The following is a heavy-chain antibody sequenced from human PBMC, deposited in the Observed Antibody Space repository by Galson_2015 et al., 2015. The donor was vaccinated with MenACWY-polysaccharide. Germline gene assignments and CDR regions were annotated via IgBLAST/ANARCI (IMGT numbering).Heavy chain of an antibody. CDR1: GFTFSSYS. Sequence: SLRLSCAASGFTFSSYSMNWVRQAPGKGLEWVSYISSSSSTIYYADSVKGRFTISRDNAKNSLYLQMNSLRAEDTAVYYCARGLVVAATGLFVYWGQGTLVTVSS. J-gene: IGHJ4*02. D-gene: IGHD2-15*01. CDR3: ARGLVVAATGLFVY. CDR2: ISSSSSTI. V-gene: IGHV3-48*01.